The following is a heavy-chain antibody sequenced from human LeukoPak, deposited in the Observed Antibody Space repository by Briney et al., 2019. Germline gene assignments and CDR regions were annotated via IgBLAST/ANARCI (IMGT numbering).Heavy chain of an antibody. V-gene: IGHV3-48*03. Sequence: GGSLRLSCAASGFTFSSFEMNWVRQAPGKGLEWVSYISSSGSTMYYADSVKGRFTISRDNAKNSLYLQMNSLRAEDTAVYYCARSYSGSSLNWFDPWGQGTLVTVS. CDR3: ARSYSGSSLNWFDP. J-gene: IGHJ5*02. CDR1: GFTFSSFE. CDR2: ISSSGSTM. D-gene: IGHD1-26*01.